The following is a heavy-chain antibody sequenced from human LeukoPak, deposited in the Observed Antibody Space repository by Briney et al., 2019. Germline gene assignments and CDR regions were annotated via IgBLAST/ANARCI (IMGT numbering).Heavy chain of an antibody. V-gene: IGHV3-53*01. Sequence: PGGSLRLSCAASGFTVSNYYMSWVRQAPGKGLEWVSVIYSDGATYYADSVKGRFTVSRDNSKNTLYLQVSSLRAEDTALYYCARESGSGWYTVDDWGQAPLVTVSS. CDR3: ARESGSGWYTVDD. J-gene: IGHJ4*02. CDR1: GFTVSNYY. D-gene: IGHD6-13*01. CDR2: IYSDGAT.